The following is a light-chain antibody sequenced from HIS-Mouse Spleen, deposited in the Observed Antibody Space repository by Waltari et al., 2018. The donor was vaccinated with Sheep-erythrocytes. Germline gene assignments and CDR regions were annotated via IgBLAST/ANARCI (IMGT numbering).Light chain of an antibody. Sequence: DIVMTQSPLSLPVIPGEPASISCRSSQSLLHSNGYNNLVWYLQKPGQSPQLLIYLGSNRASGVPDRFSGSGSGTDFTLKISRVEAEDVGVYYCMQALQTPWTFGQGTKVEIK. CDR2: LGS. J-gene: IGKJ1*01. V-gene: IGKV2-28*01. CDR1: QSLLHSNGYNN. CDR3: MQALQTPWT.